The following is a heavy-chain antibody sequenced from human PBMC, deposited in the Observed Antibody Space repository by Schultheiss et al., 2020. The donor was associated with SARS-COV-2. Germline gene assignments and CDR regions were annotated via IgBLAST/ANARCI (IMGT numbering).Heavy chain of an antibody. CDR3: AILDAGIPFDY. CDR1: GFTFSDYY. J-gene: IGHJ4*02. V-gene: IGHV3-23*01. CDR2: ISGSGGST. D-gene: IGHD1-1*01. Sequence: GGSLRLSCAASGFTFSDYYMSWIRQAPGKGLEWVSAISGSGGSTYYADSVKGRFTISRDNSKNTLYLEMNSLRAEDTAVYYCAILDAGIPFDYWGQGTLVTVSS.